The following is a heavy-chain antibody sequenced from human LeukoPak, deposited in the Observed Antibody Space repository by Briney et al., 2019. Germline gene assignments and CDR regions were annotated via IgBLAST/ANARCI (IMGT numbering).Heavy chain of an antibody. Sequence: PGGSLRLSCAASGFTFSSYEMNWVRQAPGKGLEWVSYISSSGSTIYYADSVKGRFTISRDNAKNSLYLQMNSLRAEDTAVYYCARGGMEWLLSSYYYYGMDVWGQGTTVTVSS. V-gene: IGHV3-48*03. CDR2: ISSSGSTI. D-gene: IGHD3-3*01. J-gene: IGHJ6*02. CDR1: GFTFSSYE. CDR3: ARGGMEWLLSSYYYYGMDV.